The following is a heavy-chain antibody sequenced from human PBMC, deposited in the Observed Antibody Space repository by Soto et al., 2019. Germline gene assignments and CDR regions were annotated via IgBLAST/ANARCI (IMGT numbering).Heavy chain of an antibody. CDR2: IIPIFGTV. D-gene: IGHD5-12*01. CDR3: ARGNHRWLQLWYFDL. J-gene: IGHJ2*01. Sequence: QVQLAQSGAEVKKPGSSVKVSCKASGGTFSSYAISWVRQAPGQGLEWMGGIIPIFGTVNCAQKFQGRVTITADESTSTAYMELSSLRSEDTAVYYCARGNHRWLQLWYFDLWGRGTLVTVSS. V-gene: IGHV1-69*12. CDR1: GGTFSSYA.